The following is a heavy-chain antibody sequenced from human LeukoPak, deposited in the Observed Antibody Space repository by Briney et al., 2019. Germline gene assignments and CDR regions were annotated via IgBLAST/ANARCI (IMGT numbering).Heavy chain of an antibody. V-gene: IGHV5-51*01. CDR3: ARHHGGSERSYWYFDL. J-gene: IGHJ2*01. Sequence: GESLKISCKGSGYSFTSYWIGWVRQMPGKGLEWMGIIYPGDSDTGYSPSFQGQVTISADKSISTAYLQWSSLKASDTAMYYCARHHGGSERSYWYFDLWGRGTLVTVSS. D-gene: IGHD1-1*01. CDR2: IYPGDSDT. CDR1: GYSFTSYW.